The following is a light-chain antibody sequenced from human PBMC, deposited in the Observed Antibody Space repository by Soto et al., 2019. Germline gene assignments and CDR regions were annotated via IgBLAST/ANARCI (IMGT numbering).Light chain of an antibody. V-gene: IGKV3-11*01. Sequence: EIVLTQSPATLSFSPGARATLSCRASQSVDKYLVWYQQKPGQAPRLLIYDASSRATGIPARFSGSGSGTDFTLTITGLEPDDFAVYYCQQRTNWPLTFGGGTQLEIK. CDR2: DAS. CDR1: QSVDKY. CDR3: QQRTNWPLT. J-gene: IGKJ4*01.